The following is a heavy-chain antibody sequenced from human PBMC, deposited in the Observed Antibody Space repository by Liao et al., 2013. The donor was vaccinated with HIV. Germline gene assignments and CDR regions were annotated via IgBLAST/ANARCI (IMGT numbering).Heavy chain of an antibody. CDR2: LYSSGSS. CDR1: NYSVSSGDYY. Sequence: QVLLQESGPGLVKPSQTLSLTCTVSNYSVSSGDYYWTWIRQPAGKGLEWIGRLYSSGSSNYNPSLKSRVAMSIDTSKSQFSLILNSVTAADTAVYYCARQRVLMGFDAFDIWGQGTMVTVSS. CDR3: ARQRVLMGFDAFDI. V-gene: IGHV4-61*02. D-gene: IGHD3-9*01. J-gene: IGHJ3*02.